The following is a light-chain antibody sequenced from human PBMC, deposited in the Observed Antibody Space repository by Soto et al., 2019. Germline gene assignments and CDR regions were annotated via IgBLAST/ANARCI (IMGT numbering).Light chain of an antibody. Sequence: EIVLTQSPGSLSLSPGERATLSCRASQSVSSSYLAWYQQKPGLAPRLLIYGASTRATGIPDRFSGSGSGTDVTLTISRLEPEDFVVYYCQQYDRSLLTFGGGTKVEIK. J-gene: IGKJ4*01. CDR1: QSVSSSY. CDR2: GAS. V-gene: IGKV3-20*01. CDR3: QQYDRSLLT.